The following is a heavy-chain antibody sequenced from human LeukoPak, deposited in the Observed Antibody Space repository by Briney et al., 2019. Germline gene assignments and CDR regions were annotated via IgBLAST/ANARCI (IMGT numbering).Heavy chain of an antibody. J-gene: IGHJ4*02. D-gene: IGHD3-10*01. V-gene: IGHV1-18*01. CDR3: ARSKTYYYGSGSPPYYFDY. Sequence: GASVKVSCEASGYTFTSYGISWVRQAPGQGLEWMGWISAYNGNTNYAQKLQGRVTMTTDTSTSTAYMELRSLRSDDTAVYYCARSKTYYYGSGSPPYYFDYWGQGTLVTVSS. CDR1: GYTFTSYG. CDR2: ISAYNGNT.